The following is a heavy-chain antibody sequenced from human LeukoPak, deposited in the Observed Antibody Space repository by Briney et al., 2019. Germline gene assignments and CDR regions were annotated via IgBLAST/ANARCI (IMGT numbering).Heavy chain of an antibody. CDR2: IYHSGST. CDR1: GGSFSGYY. CDR3: ARYLSGGSGSCYDY. Sequence: SETLSLTCTVYGGSFSGYYWSWIRQPPGKGLEWIGEIYHSGSTNYNPSLKSRVTISVDTSKNQFSLKLSSVTAADTAVYYCARYLSGGSGSCYDYWGQGTLVTVSS. D-gene: IGHD1-26*01. V-gene: IGHV4-34*01. J-gene: IGHJ4*02.